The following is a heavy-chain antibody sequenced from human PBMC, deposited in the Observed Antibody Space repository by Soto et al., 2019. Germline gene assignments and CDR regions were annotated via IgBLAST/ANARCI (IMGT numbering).Heavy chain of an antibody. J-gene: IGHJ4*01. D-gene: IGHD3-22*01. V-gene: IGHV3-30*18. CDR2: ISYDGSNK. Sequence: QVQLVESGGGVVQPGRSLTLSCAASDFTFSSYGIHWVRQAPGKGLEWVAVISYDGSNKHYGDSVKGRLTMSRDNSKNTVHLQMSSLRVEDTAVYYCAKDTYYHDSSGYYVFDYWGKGTLVTVSS. CDR3: AKDTYYHDSSGYYVFDY. CDR1: DFTFSSYG.